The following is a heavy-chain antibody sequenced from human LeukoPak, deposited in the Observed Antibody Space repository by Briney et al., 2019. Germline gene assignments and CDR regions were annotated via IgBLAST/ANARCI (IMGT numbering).Heavy chain of an antibody. CDR1: GGSISRHY. CDR2: VYYDGST. CDR3: GRGDYDIPTGRSFDF. J-gene: IGHJ5*01. Sequence: SETLSLTCTVSGGSISRHYWSWIRQAPGKGLEWIGFVYYDGSTNYNPSLKSRLYILVDSSKNQISLNLNSVTAADTAVYYCGRGDYDIPTGRSFDFWGQGTLVTVSS. D-gene: IGHD3-9*01. V-gene: IGHV4-59*11.